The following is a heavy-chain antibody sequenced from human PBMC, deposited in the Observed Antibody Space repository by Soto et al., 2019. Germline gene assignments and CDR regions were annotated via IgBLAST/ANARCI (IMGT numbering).Heavy chain of an antibody. CDR3: AGGRNGMDV. V-gene: IGHV1-8*01. CDR2: MNPNSGNT. Sequence: QVQLVQSGAEVKKPGASVKVSCKASGDTFTNYDINWVRQATGQGLEWMGRMNPNSGNTGYAQKCQGRVTMTRNTSITTAYMELSSLRSEDTAVYYCAGGRNGMDVWGQGTTVTVSS. CDR1: GDTFTNYD. J-gene: IGHJ6*02.